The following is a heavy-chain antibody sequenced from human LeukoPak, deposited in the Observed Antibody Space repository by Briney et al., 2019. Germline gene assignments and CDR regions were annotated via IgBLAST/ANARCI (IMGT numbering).Heavy chain of an antibody. CDR2: ISYDGSNK. D-gene: IGHD3-22*01. CDR3: ASLPLAYYYDSSDLDY. Sequence: GRSLRLSCAASGFTFSSYAMHWVRQAPGKGLEWVAVISYDGSNKYYADSVKGRFTISRDNSKNTLYLQMNSLRAEDTAVYYCASLPLAYYYDSSDLDYWGQGTLVTVSP. V-gene: IGHV3-30-3*01. J-gene: IGHJ4*02. CDR1: GFTFSSYA.